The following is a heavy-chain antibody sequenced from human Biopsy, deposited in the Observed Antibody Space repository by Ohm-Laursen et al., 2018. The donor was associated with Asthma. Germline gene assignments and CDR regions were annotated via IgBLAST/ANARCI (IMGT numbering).Heavy chain of an antibody. Sequence: TLSLTCTVSYGSITSGGYYRTWLRQHPGKGLERFGFIYYSGSTYYNPSLKSRVSISIDTSKNQFSLKLSSVTAADTAVYYCARAQDYYDSRGYYRSFDYWGQGTLVTVSS. J-gene: IGHJ4*02. CDR2: IYYSGST. D-gene: IGHD3-22*01. CDR3: ARAQDYYDSRGYYRSFDY. V-gene: IGHV4-31*03. CDR1: YGSITSGGYY.